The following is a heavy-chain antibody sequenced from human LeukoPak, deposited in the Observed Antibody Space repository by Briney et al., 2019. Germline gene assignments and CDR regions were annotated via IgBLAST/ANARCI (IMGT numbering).Heavy chain of an antibody. V-gene: IGHV3-48*01. D-gene: IGHD3-10*01. J-gene: IGHJ4*02. CDR2: ISSGSSTI. Sequence: PGGSLRLSCAASGFTFSSYSMNWVRQAPGKGLEWVSYISSGSSTIYYADSVKGRFTISRDNSKNTLYLQMNSLRAEDTAVYYCARGFGNDYWGQGTLVTVSS. CDR3: ARGFGNDY. CDR1: GFTFSSYS.